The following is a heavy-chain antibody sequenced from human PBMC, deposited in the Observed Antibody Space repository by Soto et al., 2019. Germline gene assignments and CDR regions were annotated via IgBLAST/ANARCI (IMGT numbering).Heavy chain of an antibody. Sequence: SETLSLTCTVSGGSVSSSSSYWGWIRQAPGKGLEWIGILYYNGNAYYDPSLRSRATISVDTSRDQFSLRLSSVTATDTAVYFCARQRAGPCSRSTCLVPTDVVGYFFDSWGPGTLVTVSS. D-gene: IGHD2-2*01. CDR2: LYYNGNA. CDR3: ARQRAGPCSRSTCLVPTDVVGYFFDS. J-gene: IGHJ4*02. V-gene: IGHV4-39*01. CDR1: GGSVSSSSSY.